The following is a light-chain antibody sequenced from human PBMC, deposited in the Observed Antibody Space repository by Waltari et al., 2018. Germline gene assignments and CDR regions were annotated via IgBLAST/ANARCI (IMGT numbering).Light chain of an antibody. J-gene: IGKJ4*01. V-gene: IGKV3-20*01. CDR2: GAS. Sequence: EIVLTQSPGSLSLSPGERATLSCRASQSVSSNYLAWYQQKPGQAPRLLIYGASTRATGIPDRCSGSGSGTDFTLTITRLEPEECAVYYCQQYASSPLTFGGGTKVEIK. CDR3: QQYASSPLT. CDR1: QSVSSNY.